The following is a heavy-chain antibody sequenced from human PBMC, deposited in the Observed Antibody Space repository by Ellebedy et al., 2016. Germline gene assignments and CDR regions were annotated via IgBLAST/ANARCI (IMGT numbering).Heavy chain of an antibody. Sequence: SLKISCAVSGFQFDDFGMHWVRQTPAKGLEWVAFISWDSGNIVYADSVKGRFTIYRDNAKKSLYLQMNSLTTEDTALYYCAKDMYYSGSGRETSMDVWGPGTTVTVSS. CDR3: AKDMYYSGSGRETSMDV. V-gene: IGHV3-9*01. J-gene: IGHJ6*02. CDR2: ISWDSGNI. D-gene: IGHD3-10*01. CDR1: GFQFDDFG.